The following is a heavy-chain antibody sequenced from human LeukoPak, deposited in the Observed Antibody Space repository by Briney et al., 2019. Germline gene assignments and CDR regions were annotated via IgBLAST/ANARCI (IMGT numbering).Heavy chain of an antibody. V-gene: IGHV1-2*04. CDR3: ARAKCGGSCQRFDP. D-gene: IGHD2-15*01. J-gene: IGHJ5*02. CDR1: GYTFTGYY. Sequence: ASVKVSCKASGYTFTGYYMHWVRQAPGQGLEWMGWINPNSGGTNYAQKFQGWVTMTRDTSISTAYMELSRLRSDDTAVYYCARAKCGGSCQRFDPWGQGTLVTVSS. CDR2: INPNSGGT.